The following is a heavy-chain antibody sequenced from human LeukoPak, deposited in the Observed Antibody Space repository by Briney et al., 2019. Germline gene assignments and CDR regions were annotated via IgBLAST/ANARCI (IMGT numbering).Heavy chain of an antibody. Sequence: GGSLRLSCAASGFTFSSYWMSWVRQAPGKGLEWVANIKQDGSEKYYVDSVKGRFTISRDNAKNSLYLQMNSLRAEDTAVYYCAKDRLMYGSGSYPLAYWGQGTLVTVSS. CDR3: AKDRLMYGSGSYPLAY. J-gene: IGHJ4*02. CDR1: GFTFSSYW. V-gene: IGHV3-7*01. D-gene: IGHD3-10*01. CDR2: IKQDGSEK.